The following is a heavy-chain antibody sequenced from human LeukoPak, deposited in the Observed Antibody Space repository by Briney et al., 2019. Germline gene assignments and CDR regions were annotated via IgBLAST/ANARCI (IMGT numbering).Heavy chain of an antibody. V-gene: IGHV3-33*01. J-gene: IGHJ4*02. CDR3: ARDYYYDSSVLDY. CDR1: GFTFSSYG. D-gene: IGHD3-22*01. Sequence: GGSLRLSCAASGFTFSSYGMHWVRQAPGKGLEWVAVIWYDGSNKYYADSVKGRFTISRDNSKNTLYLQMNSLRAEDTAVYYCARDYYYDSSVLDYWGQGTLVTVSS. CDR2: IWYDGSNK.